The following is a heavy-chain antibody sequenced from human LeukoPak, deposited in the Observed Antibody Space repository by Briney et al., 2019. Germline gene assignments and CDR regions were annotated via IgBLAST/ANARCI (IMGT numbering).Heavy chain of an antibody. D-gene: IGHD2-21*01. CDR3: ARDLGRWWGSGWYFDL. CDR1: GFTFSSYG. Sequence: PGGSLRLSCAASGFTFSSYGMHWVRQAPGKGLEWVAFIRYDGSNKYYADSVKGRFTISRDNSKNTLYLQMNSLRAEDTAVYYCARDLGRWWGSGWYFDLWGRGTLVTVSS. J-gene: IGHJ2*01. CDR2: IRYDGSNK. V-gene: IGHV3-30*02.